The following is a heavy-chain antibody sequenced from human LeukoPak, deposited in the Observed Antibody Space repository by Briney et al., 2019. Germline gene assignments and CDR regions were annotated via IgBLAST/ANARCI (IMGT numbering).Heavy chain of an antibody. Sequence: PGGSLRLSCAASGFTFSSYAMSWVRQAPGKGLEWVSAISGSGGSTYYADSVKGRLTISRDNSKNTLYLQMNSLRAEDTAVYYCARAGFMVRGVITWGQGTLVTVSS. J-gene: IGHJ4*02. CDR2: ISGSGGST. V-gene: IGHV3-23*01. D-gene: IGHD3-10*01. CDR3: ARAGFMVRGVIT. CDR1: GFTFSSYA.